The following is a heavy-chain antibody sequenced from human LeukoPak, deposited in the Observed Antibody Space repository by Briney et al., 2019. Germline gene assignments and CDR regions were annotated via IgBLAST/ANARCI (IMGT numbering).Heavy chain of an antibody. D-gene: IGHD3-22*01. Sequence: GASVKVSCKASGGTFSSYAISWVRQAPGQGLEWMGGIIPLFGTANYAQKFQGRVTITADESTSTAYMELSSLRSEDTAVYYCARSCLSGYYDSSGYYAWGQGTLVTVSS. CDR3: ARSCLSGYYDSSGYYA. V-gene: IGHV1-69*13. J-gene: IGHJ5*02. CDR2: IIPLFGTA. CDR1: GGTFSSYA.